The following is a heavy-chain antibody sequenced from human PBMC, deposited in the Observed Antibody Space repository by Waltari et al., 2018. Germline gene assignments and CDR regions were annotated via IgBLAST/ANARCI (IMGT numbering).Heavy chain of an antibody. CDR1: GFPFRSSG. CDR2: ISYDGKKQ. V-gene: IGHV3-30*18. J-gene: IGHJ4*02. CDR3: TKGNDYSDS. Sequence: QVQLVESGGGVVQPGRSLRLSCSASGFPFRSSGMHWVRQAPGKGLEWVAGISYDGKKQNYIDSVRGRFTISRDNSKNTLYLQMNSLTIEDTSIYYCTKGNDYSDSWGQGTLVSVSS.